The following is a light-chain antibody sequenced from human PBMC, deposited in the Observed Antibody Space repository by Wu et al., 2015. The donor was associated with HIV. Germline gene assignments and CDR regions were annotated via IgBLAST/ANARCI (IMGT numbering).Light chain of an antibody. Sequence: DIQMTQSPSTLSASVGDRVTITCRASQSIRRWLAWYQQKPGKAPKLLIYEASNLESGVPSRFSGSDSGTEFILTISSLQPDDFATYYCQQYNDHSSLTFGGGTKVEIK. CDR2: EAS. CDR1: QSIRRW. CDR3: QQYNDHSSLT. J-gene: IGKJ4*01. V-gene: IGKV1-5*03.